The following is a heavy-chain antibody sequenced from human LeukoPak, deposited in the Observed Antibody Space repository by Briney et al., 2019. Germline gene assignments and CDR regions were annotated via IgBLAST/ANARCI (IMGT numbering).Heavy chain of an antibody. J-gene: IGHJ6*03. V-gene: IGHV3-21*04. D-gene: IGHD1-26*01. Sequence: NPGGCLRLSRAASGFTFSSYSINSVRQAPGKGLGWVSSISSGSTYITYADSMKGPFTISRDNAKKSLYLQMNSLRAEDTAVYYCAKAGGSYIHSGYYYMDVWGKGTTVTISS. CDR3: AKAGGSYIHSGYYYMDV. CDR1: GFTFSSYS. CDR2: ISSGSTYI.